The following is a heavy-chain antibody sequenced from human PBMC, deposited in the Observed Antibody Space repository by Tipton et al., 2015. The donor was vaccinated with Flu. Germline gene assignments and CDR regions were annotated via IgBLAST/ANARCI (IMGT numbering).Heavy chain of an antibody. CDR3: ARCFVGYPHIY. D-gene: IGHD3-22*01. J-gene: IGHJ4*02. CDR1: GGSITSSHW. Sequence: TLSLTCAVSGGSITSSHWWSWIRQPPGKGLEWIGEVHHSGSANYDLSLKSRVSISVDTSKNHFSLKVNSVTAADTAVYYCARCFVGYPHIYWGQGRLVTVSS. V-gene: IGHV4-4*02. CDR2: VHHSGSA.